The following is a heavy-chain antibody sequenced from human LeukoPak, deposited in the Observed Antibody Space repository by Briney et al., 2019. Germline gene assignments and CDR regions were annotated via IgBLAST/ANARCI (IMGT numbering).Heavy chain of an antibody. CDR1: GFTFSSYW. CDR3: ARDEAMVRGPYWEYYYYGMDV. J-gene: IGHJ6*04. CDR2: INSDGSST. V-gene: IGHV3-74*01. D-gene: IGHD3-10*01. Sequence: GGSLRLSCAASGFTFSSYWMHWVRQAPGKGLVWVSRINSDGSSTSYADSVKGRFTTSRDNAKNTLYLQMNSLRAEDTAVYYCARDEAMVRGPYWEYYYYGMDVWGKGTTVTVSS.